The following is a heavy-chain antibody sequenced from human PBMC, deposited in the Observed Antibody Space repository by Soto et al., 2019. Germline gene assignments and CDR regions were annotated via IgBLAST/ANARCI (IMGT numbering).Heavy chain of an antibody. CDR1: GGSISSGGYY. CDR2: IYYSGST. V-gene: IGHV4-31*03. Sequence: QVQLQESGPGLVKPSQTLSLTCTVSGGSISSGGYYWSWIRQHPGKGLEWIGYIYYSGSTFYNPSLKSRVTISVDPSKNPFSLKLSSVTAADTAVYYCARDLQYSRLFYGMDVWGQGTTVTVSS. D-gene: IGHD6-13*01. CDR3: ARDLQYSRLFYGMDV. J-gene: IGHJ6*02.